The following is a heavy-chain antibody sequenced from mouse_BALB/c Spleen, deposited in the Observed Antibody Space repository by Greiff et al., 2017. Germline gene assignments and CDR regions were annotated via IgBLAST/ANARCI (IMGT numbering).Heavy chain of an antibody. CDR1: GFTFSSYT. V-gene: IGHV5-12-2*01. J-gene: IGHJ2*01. D-gene: IGHD2-3*01. CDR3: ARHYDGDCVDY. Sequence: EVMLVESGGGLVQPGGSLKLSCAASGFTFSSYTMSWVRQTPEKRLEWVAYISNGGGSTYYPDTVKGRFTNSRDNAKNTLYLQMSSLKSEDTAMYYCARHYDGDCVDYWGQGTTVTVSA. CDR2: ISNGGGST.